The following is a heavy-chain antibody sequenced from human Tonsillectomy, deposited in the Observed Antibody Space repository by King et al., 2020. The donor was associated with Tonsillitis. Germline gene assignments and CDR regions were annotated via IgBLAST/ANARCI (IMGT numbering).Heavy chain of an antibody. D-gene: IGHD5-18*01. Sequence: LQLQESGPGLVKPSETLSLTCTVSGGSISSSSYYWGWIRQPPGKGLEWIGSIDYSGSTYYNPSLKSRVTIAVDTSKNQFSLKLSSVTAADTDVYDCERERDEIQLCVRGFDPWGQGTLVTVSS. CDR1: GGSISSSSYY. CDR3: ERERDEIQLCVRGFDP. CDR2: IDYSGST. V-gene: IGHV4-39*01. J-gene: IGHJ5*02.